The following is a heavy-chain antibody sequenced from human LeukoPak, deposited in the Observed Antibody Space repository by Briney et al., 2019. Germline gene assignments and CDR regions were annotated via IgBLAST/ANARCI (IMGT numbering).Heavy chain of an antibody. CDR2: IKQDGSDR. D-gene: IGHD6-19*01. J-gene: IGHJ4*02. CDR1: GFTFRNYW. CDR3: VRNLAVAGTCFDS. Sequence: GGSLRLSCAASGFTFRNYWMSWVRQAPGTGLEWVANIKQDGSDRNYVTSVRGRFTISRDNAESSLYLQMNSLGAEDTALYYCVRNLAVAGTCFDSWGQGTLVTVSS. V-gene: IGHV3-7*03.